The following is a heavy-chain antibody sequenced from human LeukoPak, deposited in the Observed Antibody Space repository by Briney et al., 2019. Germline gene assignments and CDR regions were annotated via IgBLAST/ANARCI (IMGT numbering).Heavy chain of an antibody. D-gene: IGHD2-2*01. Sequence: PGGSLRLSCAASGFTFDDYAMHWVRQAPGKGLEGVSGISWNSGSIGYADSVKGRFTISRDNAKNSLYLQMNSLRAEDTALYYCAKVPAHDIWGQETMVTVSS. CDR1: GFTFDDYA. V-gene: IGHV3-9*01. CDR2: ISWNSGSI. CDR3: AKVPAHDI. J-gene: IGHJ3*02.